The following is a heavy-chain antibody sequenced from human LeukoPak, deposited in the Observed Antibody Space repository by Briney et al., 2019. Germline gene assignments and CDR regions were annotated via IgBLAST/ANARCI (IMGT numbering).Heavy chain of an antibody. CDR1: GYTFIGYY. D-gene: IGHD2-2*01. J-gene: IGHJ3*02. V-gene: IGHV1-2*02. Sequence: ASVKVSCKASGYTFIGYYMHWVRQARGHGLEWRGWINPNSGGTKHAQKIQGRVTMTRDTSISTANMELSRLRSDDTAVYYCARVSDIVVAPAPLGVNEFDIWGQGTMVTVSS. CDR3: ARVSDIVVAPAPLGVNEFDI. CDR2: INPNSGGT.